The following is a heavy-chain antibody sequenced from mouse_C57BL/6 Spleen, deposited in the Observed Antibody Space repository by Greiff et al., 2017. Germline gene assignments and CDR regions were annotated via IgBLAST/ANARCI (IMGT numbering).Heavy chain of an antibody. CDR1: GYTFTSYW. J-gene: IGHJ2*01. V-gene: IGHV1-69*01. Sequence: VQLQQPGAELVMPGASVKLSCKASGYTFTSYWMHWVKQRPGQGLEWIGEIDPSDSYTNYNQKFKGKSTLTVDKSSSTAYMQLSSLTSEDSAVYYCARDYYGSSPHFDYWGQGTTLTVSS. CDR3: ARDYYGSSPHFDY. D-gene: IGHD1-1*01. CDR2: IDPSDSYT.